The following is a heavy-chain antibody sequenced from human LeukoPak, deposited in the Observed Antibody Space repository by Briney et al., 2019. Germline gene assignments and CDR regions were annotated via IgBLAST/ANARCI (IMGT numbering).Heavy chain of an antibody. V-gene: IGHV3-30*18. D-gene: IGHD6-13*01. J-gene: IGHJ6*02. CDR2: ISYDGSNK. CDR1: GFTFSSYG. CDR3: AKDPRYSSSSYYYGMDV. Sequence: GGSLRLSCAASGFTFSSYGMHWVRQAPGQGLEWVAVISYDGSNKYYADSVKGRFTISRDNSKNTLYLQMNSLRAEDTAVYYCAKDPRYSSSSYYYGMDVWGQGTTVTVSS.